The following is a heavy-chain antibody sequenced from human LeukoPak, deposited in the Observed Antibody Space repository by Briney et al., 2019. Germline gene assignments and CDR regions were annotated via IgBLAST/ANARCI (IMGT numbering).Heavy chain of an antibody. CDR1: GCSFTSYW. D-gene: IGHD3-22*01. CDR3: ARTMAYYYDSSADPAFDY. Sequence: GESLKISCKGSGCSFTSYWIGWVRQMPGRGLEWMGIIYPGDSDTRYSPSFQGQVTISADKSISTAYLQWSSLKASDTAMYYCARTMAYYYDSSADPAFDYWGQGTLVTVSS. CDR2: IYPGDSDT. V-gene: IGHV5-51*01. J-gene: IGHJ4*02.